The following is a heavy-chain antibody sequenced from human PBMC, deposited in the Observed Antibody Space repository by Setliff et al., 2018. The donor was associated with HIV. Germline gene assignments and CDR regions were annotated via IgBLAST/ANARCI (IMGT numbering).Heavy chain of an antibody. V-gene: IGHV4-59*02. D-gene: IGHD1-26*01. CDR3: ARGILVDPTRFDY. J-gene: IGHJ4*02. Sequence: LSLTCTVSGGSVTRHYWTWIRQPPGKGLEWIGYIYYNGVTTNNPSLKSRVTISADTSKNQFSLKLTSVTAADTAVYYCARGILVDPTRFDYWGQGTQVTVSS. CDR1: GGSVTRHY. CDR2: IYYNGVT.